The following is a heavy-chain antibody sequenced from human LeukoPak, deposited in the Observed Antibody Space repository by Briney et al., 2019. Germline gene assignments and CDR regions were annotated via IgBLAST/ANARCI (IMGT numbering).Heavy chain of an antibody. Sequence: PGGSLRLSCAASGFTFSSYWMSWVRQAPGKGLEWVADIKQDGSEKYYVDSVKGRFTISRDNAKNSLYLQMNSLRAEDTAVYYCANHGSGPYYYYYGMDAWGKGTTVTVSS. D-gene: IGHD3-10*01. J-gene: IGHJ6*04. CDR3: ANHGSGPYYYYYGMDA. V-gene: IGHV3-7*03. CDR2: IKQDGSEK. CDR1: GFTFSSYW.